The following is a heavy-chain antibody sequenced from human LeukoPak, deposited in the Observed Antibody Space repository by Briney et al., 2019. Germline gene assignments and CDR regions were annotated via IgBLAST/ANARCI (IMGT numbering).Heavy chain of an antibody. CDR2: IYTSGST. CDR1: GGSISSGSYY. V-gene: IGHV4-61*02. Sequence: PSETLSLTCTVSGGSISSGSYYWSWIRQPAGKGLEWIGRIYTSGSTNYNPSLKSRVTISVDTSKNQFSLKLSSVTAADTAVYYCARDAMVRGVTLPFYYYYMDVWGKGTTVTISS. D-gene: IGHD3-10*01. J-gene: IGHJ6*03. CDR3: ARDAMVRGVTLPFYYYYMDV.